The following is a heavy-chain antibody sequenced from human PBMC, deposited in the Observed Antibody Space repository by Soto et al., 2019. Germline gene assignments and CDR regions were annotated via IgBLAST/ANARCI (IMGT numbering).Heavy chain of an antibody. Sequence: ASVKGSCKASGYTFTTYGISLVRQAPGQGLEWMGWVSAYNGHTNYAQNLQGRVIMTTDTSTTTAHMELRSLSFDDTAVYYCARDLLRVIDWPLTNGYYYGMDVWGQGTTVTVSS. CDR3: ARDLLRVIDWPLTNGYYYGMDV. CDR2: VSAYNGHT. CDR1: GYTFTTYG. J-gene: IGHJ6*02. V-gene: IGHV1-18*01. D-gene: IGHD3-10*01.